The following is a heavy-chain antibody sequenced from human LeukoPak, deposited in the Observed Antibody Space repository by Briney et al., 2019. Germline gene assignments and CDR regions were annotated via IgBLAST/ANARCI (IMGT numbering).Heavy chain of an antibody. CDR3: AAADGVWFGELFPLDY. J-gene: IGHJ4*02. CDR1: GYTLTDYY. CDR2: INPNSGGT. Sequence: ASVKVSCKASGYTLTDYYMHWVRQAPGQGLEWMGWINPNSGGTNYAQKFQGRVTMTRDTSISTAYMELSRLRSDDTAVYYCAAADGVWFGELFPLDYWGQGTLVTVSS. V-gene: IGHV1-2*02. D-gene: IGHD3-10*01.